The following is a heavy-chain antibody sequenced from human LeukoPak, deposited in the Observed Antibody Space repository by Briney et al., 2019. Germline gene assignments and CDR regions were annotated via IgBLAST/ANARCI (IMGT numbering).Heavy chain of an antibody. V-gene: IGHV3-23*01. CDR1: GFTFSSYA. Sequence: GGSLRLSCAASGFTFSSYAMSWVRQAPGKGLEWVSSISGSAGSTYYADSVKGRFTISRDNAKNSLYLQMNSLRAEDTAVYYCARDSGSLGLWFGESYYYMDVWGKGTTVTISS. D-gene: IGHD3-10*01. J-gene: IGHJ6*03. CDR2: ISGSAGST. CDR3: ARDSGSLGLWFGESYYYMDV.